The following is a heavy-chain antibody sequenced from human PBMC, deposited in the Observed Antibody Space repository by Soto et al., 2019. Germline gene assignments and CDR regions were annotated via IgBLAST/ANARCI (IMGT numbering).Heavy chain of an antibody. V-gene: IGHV4-39*01. Sequence: SETLSLTCTVSGGSISGISHYWGWIRQPPGKGLEWIGSIHYSGSTYYNPSLTSRVSISLDTSRNYFSLNLRSVTAADTAVYYCAGQSREYYYDSSGYLSTDLYYYYYGMDVWGQGTTVTVSS. J-gene: IGHJ6*02. CDR1: GGSISGISHY. CDR3: AGQSREYYYDSSGYLSTDLYYYYYGMDV. D-gene: IGHD3-22*01. CDR2: IHYSGST.